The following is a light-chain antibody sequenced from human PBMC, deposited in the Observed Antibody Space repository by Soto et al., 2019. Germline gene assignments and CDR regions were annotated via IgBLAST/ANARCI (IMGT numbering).Light chain of an antibody. Sequence: EIVLTQSPATLSLSPGESATLSCRATRSVSSYLAWYQQKPGQAPRLLIYGAFTRATGIPARFSGSGSGTDFTLTISSLQSEDFAVYYCQQYNNWPWTFGQGTKVDIK. CDR3: QQYNNWPWT. J-gene: IGKJ1*01. V-gene: IGKV3D-15*01. CDR1: RSVSSY. CDR2: GAF.